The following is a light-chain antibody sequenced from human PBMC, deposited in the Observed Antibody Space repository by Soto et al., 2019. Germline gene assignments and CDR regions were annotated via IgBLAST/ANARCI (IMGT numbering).Light chain of an antibody. CDR3: NSYTGTSARYA. J-gene: IGLJ1*01. V-gene: IGLV2-14*03. CDR1: SSDVGRYNY. Sequence: QSALTQPASVSGSPGQSITISCTGTSSDVGRYNYVSWYQQYPGRAPKLIIFDVTNRPSGVSPRFSGSKSGNTASLTISGLQAADEADYYCNSYTGTSARYAFGTVTKVTVL. CDR2: DVT.